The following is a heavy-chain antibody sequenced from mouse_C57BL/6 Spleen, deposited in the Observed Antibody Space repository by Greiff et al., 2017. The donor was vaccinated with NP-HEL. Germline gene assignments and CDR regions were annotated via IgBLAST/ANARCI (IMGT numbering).Heavy chain of an antibody. D-gene: IGHD2-4*01. Sequence: QVQLKQPGAELVKPGASVKLSCKASGYTFTSYWMQWVKQRPGQGLEWIGEIDPSDSYTNYNQKFKGKATLTVDTSSSTAYMQLSSLTSEDSAVYYCARWVLYDYSGYFDVWGTGTTVTVSS. CDR1: GYTFTSYW. V-gene: IGHV1-50*01. CDR2: IDPSDSYT. CDR3: ARWVLYDYSGYFDV. J-gene: IGHJ1*03.